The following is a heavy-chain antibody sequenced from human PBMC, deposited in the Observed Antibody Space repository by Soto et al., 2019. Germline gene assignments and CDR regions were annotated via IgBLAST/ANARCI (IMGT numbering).Heavy chain of an antibody. CDR3: ARDRWPGSYYGSGSYYSGSFDP. J-gene: IGHJ5*02. D-gene: IGHD3-10*01. CDR1: GFTFSSYA. V-gene: IGHV3-30-3*01. Sequence: QVQLVESGGGVVQPGRSLRLSCAASGFTFSSYAMHWVRQAPGKGLEWVAVISYDGSNKYYADSVKGRFTISRDNSKNXXYXQXXSLRAEDTAVYYCARDRWPGSYYGSGSYYSGSFDPWGQGTLVTVSS. CDR2: ISYDGSNK.